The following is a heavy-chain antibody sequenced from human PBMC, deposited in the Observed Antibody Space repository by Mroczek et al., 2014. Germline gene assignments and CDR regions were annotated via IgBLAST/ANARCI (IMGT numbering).Heavy chain of an antibody. J-gene: IGHJ4*02. V-gene: IGHV4-61*02. CDR1: GGSISSGSYY. CDR2: IYTSGST. D-gene: IGHD5-24*01. Sequence: QVQLVQSGPGLVKPSQTLSLTCTVSGGSISSGSYYWSWIRQPAGKGLEWIGRIYTSGSTNYNPSLKSRVTISVDTSKNQFPLKLSSVTAADTAVYYCARGRDGYKIDYWGQGTLVTVSS. CDR3: ARGRDGYKIDY.